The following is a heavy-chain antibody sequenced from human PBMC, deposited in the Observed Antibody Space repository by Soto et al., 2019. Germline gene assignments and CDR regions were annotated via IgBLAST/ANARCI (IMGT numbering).Heavy chain of an antibody. CDR1: GFTFSDYY. CDR3: ARDRFSGYYGSGSYEY. D-gene: IGHD3-10*01. Sequence: GGSLRLSCAASGFTFSDYYMSWIRQAPGKGLEWVSYISSSSTNTNYADSVEGRFTISRDNAKNSLYLQMNSLRAEDTAVYYCARDRFSGYYGSGSYEYWGQGTLVTVSS. V-gene: IGHV3-11*05. CDR2: ISSSSTNT. J-gene: IGHJ4*02.